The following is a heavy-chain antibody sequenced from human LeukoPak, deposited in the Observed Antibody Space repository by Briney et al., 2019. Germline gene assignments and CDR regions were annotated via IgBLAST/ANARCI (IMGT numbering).Heavy chain of an antibody. CDR3: ATDGAGFDT. CDR1: GFTFSSYW. J-gene: IGHJ5*02. CDR2: IKQDGSEK. V-gene: IGHV3-7*03. Sequence: GGSLRLSCAASGFTFSSYWMSWVRQAPGKGLEWVANIKQDGSEKYYVDSLKGRFTISRDNAKKSLYLEMNNLRAEDTAVYYCATDGAGFDTWGQGVLVTVSS.